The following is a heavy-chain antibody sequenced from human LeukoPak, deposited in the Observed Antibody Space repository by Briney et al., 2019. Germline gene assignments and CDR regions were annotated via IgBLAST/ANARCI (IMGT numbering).Heavy chain of an antibody. V-gene: IGHV3-53*01. CDR3: ARVGVVPAAIPDGFDI. D-gene: IGHD2-2*01. CDR2: IYSGGST. Sequence: GGSLRLSCAASGFTVSTNYMSWVRQAPGKGLEWVSVIYSGGSTYYADSVKGRFTISRDNSKNTLYLQMNSLTAEDTAVYYCARVGVVPAAIPDGFDIWGQGTMVTVSS. J-gene: IGHJ3*02. CDR1: GFTVSTNY.